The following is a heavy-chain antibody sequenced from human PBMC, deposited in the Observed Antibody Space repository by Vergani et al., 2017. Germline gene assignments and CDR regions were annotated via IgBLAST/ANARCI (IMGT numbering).Heavy chain of an antibody. CDR1: GGSISSYY. CDR3: ARGEGSGDYHTDY. J-gene: IGHJ4*02. D-gene: IGHD3-22*01. Sequence: QVQLQESGPGLVKPSETLSLTCTVSGGSISSYYWSWIRQPPGKGLEWIGYIDYSGSTNYNPALKSRVTISVDTSKNQFSLKLSSVTAADTAVYYCARGEGSGDYHTDYWGQGTLVTVSS. CDR2: IDYSGST. V-gene: IGHV4-59*01.